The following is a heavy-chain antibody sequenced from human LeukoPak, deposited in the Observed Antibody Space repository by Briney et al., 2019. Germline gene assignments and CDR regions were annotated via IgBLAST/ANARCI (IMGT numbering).Heavy chain of an antibody. Sequence: SETLSLTCTVSGGSVSSGSYYWSWIRQPPGKGLEWIGYIYYSGSTNYNPSLKSRVTISVDTSKNQFSLKLSSVTAADTAVYYCAREAYYYDSSGYYPPPFDYRGQGTLVTVSS. CDR1: GGSVSSGSYY. V-gene: IGHV4-61*01. D-gene: IGHD3-22*01. CDR2: IYYSGST. CDR3: AREAYYYDSSGYYPPPFDY. J-gene: IGHJ4*02.